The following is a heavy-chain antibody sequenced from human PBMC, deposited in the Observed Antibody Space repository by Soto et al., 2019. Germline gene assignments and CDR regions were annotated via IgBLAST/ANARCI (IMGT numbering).Heavy chain of an antibody. CDR3: ARSYNYGSYWYFDL. J-gene: IGHJ2*01. CDR2: ISISSGNT. D-gene: IGHD3-10*01. V-gene: IGHV1-18*04. CDR1: GYTFSDYG. Sequence: ASVKVSCKASGYTFSDYGITWVRQAPGQGLEWMGWISISSGNTHFEESLQGIVTMTSDKTSTAYMELWRLRSDDSAMYYCARSYNYGSYWYFDLWGRGTLVTVSS.